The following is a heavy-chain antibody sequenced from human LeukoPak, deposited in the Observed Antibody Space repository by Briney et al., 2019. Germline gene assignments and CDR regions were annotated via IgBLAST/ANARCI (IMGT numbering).Heavy chain of an antibody. CDR3: ARQQKNYYGSGNWFDP. CDR2: IYPADSDT. D-gene: IGHD3-10*01. J-gene: IGHJ5*02. V-gene: IGHV5-51*01. CDR1: GYSFTNYW. Sequence: LGESLKISCKGSGYSFTNYWIGWVRQMPGKGLEWMGIIYPADSDTRYSPSFQGQVTISADKSISTAYLQWSSLKASDTAMYYCARQQKNYYGSGNWFDPWGQGTLVTVSS.